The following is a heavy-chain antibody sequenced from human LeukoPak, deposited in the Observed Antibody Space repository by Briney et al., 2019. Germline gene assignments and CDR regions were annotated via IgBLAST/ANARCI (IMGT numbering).Heavy chain of an antibody. J-gene: IGHJ4*02. CDR3: ARRCSSTSCLQY. CDR2: INTDGSEI. Sequence: GGSLRLSCAASGFTFSHYWMSWVRQAPGKGLEWVAKINTDGSEIYYVDSVKGRFTISRDNAKKSLYLQMNSLRAEDTAVYYCARRCSSTSCLQYWGQGTLVTVSS. CDR1: GFTFSHYW. V-gene: IGHV3-7*01. D-gene: IGHD2-2*01.